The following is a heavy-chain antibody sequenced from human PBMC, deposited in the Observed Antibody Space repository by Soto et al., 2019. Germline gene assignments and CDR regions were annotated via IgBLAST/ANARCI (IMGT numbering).Heavy chain of an antibody. V-gene: IGHV3-33*01. Sequence: QVQLVESGGGVVQPGRSLRLSCAASGFTFNSYGMHWVRQAPGKGLEWVAVIWYDGSNKYYADSVKGRFTISRDNSKNTLYLQMNSLRAEDTAVYYCARDLRGATVTTFWLDYWGQGTLVTVSS. D-gene: IGHD4-17*01. CDR3: ARDLRGATVTTFWLDY. J-gene: IGHJ4*02. CDR2: IWYDGSNK. CDR1: GFTFNSYG.